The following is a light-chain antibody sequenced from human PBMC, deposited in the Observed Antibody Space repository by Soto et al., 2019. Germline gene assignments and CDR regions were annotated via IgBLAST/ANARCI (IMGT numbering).Light chain of an antibody. CDR2: EVS. CDR1: SSDVGAYNF. J-gene: IGLJ2*01. CDR3: SSYTSSPTLMV. Sequence: QSALTQPASVSGSPGQSITISCTGTSSDVGAYNFVSWYQQHPDKVPKLMIYEVSKRPSGVSNRFSGSKSGNTASLTISGLQAEDEADYYCSSYTSSPTLMVFGGGTQLTVL. V-gene: IGLV2-14*01.